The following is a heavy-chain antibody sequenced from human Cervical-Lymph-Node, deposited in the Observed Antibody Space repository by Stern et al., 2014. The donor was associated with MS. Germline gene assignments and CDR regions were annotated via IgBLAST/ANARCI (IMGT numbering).Heavy chain of an antibody. V-gene: IGHV4-61*02. D-gene: IGHD3-3*01. J-gene: IGHJ5*02. Sequence: VQLVESGPGLVKPSQTLSLTCTVSGGSISSGSYYWSWIRQPAGKGLEWIGRIYTSGSTNYNPSLKSRVTISVDTSKNQSPLKRSSVPAADTAVYYCAREGGGITIFPFDPWGQGTLVTVSS. CDR1: GGSISSGSYY. CDR2: IYTSGST. CDR3: AREGGGITIFPFDP.